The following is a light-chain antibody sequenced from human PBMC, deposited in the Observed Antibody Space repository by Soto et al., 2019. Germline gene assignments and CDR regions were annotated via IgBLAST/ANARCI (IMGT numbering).Light chain of an antibody. CDR2: DAS. CDR1: HTVSSTY. J-gene: IGKJ5*01. CDR3: QQFGSSPIT. Sequence: EVVLTQSPGTLSLYSCERATLSCRASHTVSSTYFAWYQQRPGQAPRLLFSDASTRATGIPDRYSCSGSGRDFTLTISRLEPEDSAVYYCQQFGSSPITFGQGTRLEIK. V-gene: IGKV3-20*01.